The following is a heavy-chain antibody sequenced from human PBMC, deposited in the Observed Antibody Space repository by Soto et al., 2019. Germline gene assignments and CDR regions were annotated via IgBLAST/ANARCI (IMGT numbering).Heavy chain of an antibody. CDR1: GGTFSSYA. V-gene: IGHV1-69*13. CDR3: AGAPGEQLAQSEDYYYYGMDV. J-gene: IGHJ6*02. D-gene: IGHD6-6*01. Sequence: ASVKVSCKTSGGTFSSYAISWVRQAPGQGLEWMGGIIPIFGTANYAQKFQGRVTITADESTGTAYMELSSLRSEDTAVYYCAGAPGEQLAQSEDYYYYGMDVWGQGTTVTVSS. CDR2: IIPIFGTA.